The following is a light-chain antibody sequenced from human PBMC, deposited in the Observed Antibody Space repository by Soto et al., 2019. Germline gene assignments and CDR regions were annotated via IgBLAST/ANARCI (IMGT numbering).Light chain of an antibody. J-gene: IGKJ4*01. CDR1: QSVSSSY. V-gene: IGKV3-20*01. Sequence: EIGLTQSPGTLSLSPGERATLSCRASQSVSSSYLAWYQQKPGQAPRLLMYGASSRATGIPDRFSGSGSGTDFTLTISTLEPEDFAVYYCQQYGSFFGGGTKVEIK. CDR2: GAS. CDR3: QQYGSF.